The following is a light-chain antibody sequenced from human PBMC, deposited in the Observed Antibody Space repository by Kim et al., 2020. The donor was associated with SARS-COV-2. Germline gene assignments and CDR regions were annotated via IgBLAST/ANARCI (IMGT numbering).Light chain of an antibody. CDR2: DVS. V-gene: IGLV2-14*03. CDR3: SSYTGSSTLV. J-gene: IGLJ3*02. Sequence: QSALTQPASVSGSPGQSITISCTGTSSDVGGYNYVSWYQQHPGKAPKLMIYDVSHRPSGISNRFSGSKSGNTASLTISGLQAEDEADYYCSSYTGSSTLVFGGGTQLTVL. CDR1: SSDVGGYNY.